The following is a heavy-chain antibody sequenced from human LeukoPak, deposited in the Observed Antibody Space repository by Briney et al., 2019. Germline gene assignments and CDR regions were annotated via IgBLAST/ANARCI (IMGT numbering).Heavy chain of an antibody. J-gene: IGHJ5*02. CDR1: GGSISSHY. Sequence: SETLSLTCTVSGGSISSHYWSRIRQPPGKGLEWIGYIYYSGSTNYNPSLKSRVTISVDTSKNQFSLKLSSVTAADTAVYYCARVVGDYESYGPDWFDPWGQGTLVTVSS. CDR3: ARVVGDYESYGPDWFDP. CDR2: IYYSGST. V-gene: IGHV4-59*11. D-gene: IGHD4-17*01.